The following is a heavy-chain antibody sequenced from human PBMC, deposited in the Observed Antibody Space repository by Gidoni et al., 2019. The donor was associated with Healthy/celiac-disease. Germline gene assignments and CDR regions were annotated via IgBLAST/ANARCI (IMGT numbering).Heavy chain of an antibody. Sequence: QVQLQQWGSGLLKPSETLSLTCAVYGWSFSGSFWTWIRQPPGKGLEWIGEINHSGSNNYNPSLKSRVTISVDTSENQFSLKLSSVTAADTAIYYCARGADHYDCWSGYHLSWFDPWGQGILVTVSS. CDR1: GWSFSGSF. V-gene: IGHV4-34*01. CDR3: ARGADHYDCWSGYHLSWFDP. D-gene: IGHD3-3*01. J-gene: IGHJ5*02. CDR2: INHSGSN.